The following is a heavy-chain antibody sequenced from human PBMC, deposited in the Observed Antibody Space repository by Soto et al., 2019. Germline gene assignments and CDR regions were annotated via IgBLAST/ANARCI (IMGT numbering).Heavy chain of an antibody. CDR2: ISSSGSTI. Sequence: EVQLVESGGGLVQPGGSLRLSCAASGFTFSSYEMNWVRQAPGKGLEWVSYISSSGSTIYYADSVKGRFTISRDNAKNSLYLQMNSLRAEDTAVYYCARQRKVAARPSYFDYWGQGTLVTVSS. CDR3: ARQRKVAARPSYFDY. V-gene: IGHV3-48*03. CDR1: GFTFSSYE. D-gene: IGHD6-6*01. J-gene: IGHJ4*02.